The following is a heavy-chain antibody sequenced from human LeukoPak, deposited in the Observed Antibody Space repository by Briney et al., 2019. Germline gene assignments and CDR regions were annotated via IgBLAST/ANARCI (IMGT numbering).Heavy chain of an antibody. CDR2: ISSSSSYI. Sequence: GGSLRLSCAASGFTFSSYSMNWVRQAPGKGLEWVSSISSSSSYIYYADSVKGRFTISRDNAKNSLYLQMNSLRAEDTALYYCAKEGIAAAGYFDYWGQGTLVTVSS. D-gene: IGHD6-13*01. V-gene: IGHV3-21*04. CDR3: AKEGIAAAGYFDY. J-gene: IGHJ4*02. CDR1: GFTFSSYS.